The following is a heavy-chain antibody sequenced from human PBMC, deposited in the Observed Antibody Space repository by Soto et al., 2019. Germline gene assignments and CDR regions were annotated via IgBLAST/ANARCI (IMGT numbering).Heavy chain of an antibody. CDR3: AKDPTYGGNLDYYYYGMDV. CDR2: ISYDGSNK. CDR1: GFTFSSYG. D-gene: IGHD4-17*01. Sequence: GGSLRLSCAASGFTFSSYGMHWVRQAPGKGLEWVAVISYDGSNKYYADSVKGRFTISRDNSKNTLYLQMNSLRAEDTAVYYCAKDPTYGGNLDYYYYGMDVWGQGTTVTVSS. J-gene: IGHJ6*02. V-gene: IGHV3-30*18.